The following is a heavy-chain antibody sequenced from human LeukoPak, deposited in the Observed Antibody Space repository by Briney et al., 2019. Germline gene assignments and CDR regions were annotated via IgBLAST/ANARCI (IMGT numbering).Heavy chain of an antibody. CDR3: ATDLGSSRPNF. CDR1: GFSFSSYW. Sequence: GGSLKLSCAASGFSFSSYWMSWVRQAPGKGLEWVANIKQDGSEKYYVDSAKGRFTISRDNAKNSLYLQMNSLRAEDTAVYYCATDLGSSRPNFWGQGTLVTVSS. J-gene: IGHJ4*02. V-gene: IGHV3-7*01. D-gene: IGHD6-13*01. CDR2: IKQDGSEK.